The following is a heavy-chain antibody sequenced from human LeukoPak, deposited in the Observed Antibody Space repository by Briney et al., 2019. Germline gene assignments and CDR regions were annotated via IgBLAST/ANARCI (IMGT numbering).Heavy chain of an antibody. D-gene: IGHD3-10*01. Sequence: SETLSLTCTVSGGSISSSSYYWGWIRQPPGKGLEWIGSIYYSGSTYYNPSLKSRVTISVDTSKNQFSLKLSSVTAADTAVYYYAREDDITMVRGVNYRGDYWGQGTLVTVSS. V-gene: IGHV4-39*07. J-gene: IGHJ4*02. CDR3: AREDDITMVRGVNYRGDY. CDR1: GGSISSSSYY. CDR2: IYYSGST.